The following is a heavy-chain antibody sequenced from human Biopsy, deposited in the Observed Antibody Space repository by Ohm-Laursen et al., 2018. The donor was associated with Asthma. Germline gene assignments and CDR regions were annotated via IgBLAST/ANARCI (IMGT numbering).Heavy chain of an antibody. Sequence: ETLSLTCVISGGSFTHYFWMWIRQPPGKGLEWIGEINYRGDTNYNPSLESRVSISVDTSTYHFSLRLNSVTAADTAVYYCVRGEEVAGTYFKDWDQGTLVTVSS. CDR3: VRGEEVAGTYFKD. CDR1: GGSFTHYF. CDR2: INYRGDT. D-gene: IGHD6-19*01. J-gene: IGHJ1*01. V-gene: IGHV4-34*01.